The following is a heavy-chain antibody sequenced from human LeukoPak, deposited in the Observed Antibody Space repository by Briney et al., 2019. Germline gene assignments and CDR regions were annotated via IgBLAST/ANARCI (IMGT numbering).Heavy chain of an antibody. CDR2: ISAYNSAYNGNT. CDR1: GYTFINYG. D-gene: IGHD5/OR15-5a*01. J-gene: IGHJ4*02. V-gene: IGHV1-18*01. Sequence: ASVKVSCKSSGYTFINYGITWVRQAPGQGLEWMGWISAYNSAYNGNTHYAQKLQCRVTMTTDTSTNTGYMELRSLRSDDTAVYYCARARAVSNLDFDYWGQGTLVTVSS. CDR3: ARARAVSNLDFDY.